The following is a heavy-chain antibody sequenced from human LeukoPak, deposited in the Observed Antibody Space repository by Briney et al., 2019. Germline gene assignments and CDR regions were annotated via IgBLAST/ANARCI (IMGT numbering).Heavy chain of an antibody. CDR3: ARHGYCSGGSCYWDY. J-gene: IGHJ4*02. Sequence: SETLSLTCAVYGGSFSGYYWSWIRQPPGKGLEWIGEINHSGSTNYNPSPKSRVTISVDTSNNEVSLKLSSVTAADTAVYYCARHGYCSGGSCYWDYWGQGTLVTVSS. D-gene: IGHD2-15*01. V-gene: IGHV4-34*01. CDR1: GGSFSGYY. CDR2: INHSGST.